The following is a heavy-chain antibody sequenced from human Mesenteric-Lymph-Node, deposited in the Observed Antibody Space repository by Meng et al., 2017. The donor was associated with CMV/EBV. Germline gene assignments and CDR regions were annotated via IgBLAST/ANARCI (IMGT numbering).Heavy chain of an antibody. Sequence: SETLSLTCTVSGYSISSGYYWGWIRQPPGKGLEWIGSIYHSGSTYYNPSLKSRVTISVDTSKNQFSLKVRSVTAADTAVYYCAGQGTQDAFDIWGQGTMVTVSS. J-gene: IGHJ3*02. D-gene: IGHD3-10*01. CDR1: GYSISSGYY. CDR3: AGQGTQDAFDI. CDR2: IYHSGST. V-gene: IGHV4-38-2*02.